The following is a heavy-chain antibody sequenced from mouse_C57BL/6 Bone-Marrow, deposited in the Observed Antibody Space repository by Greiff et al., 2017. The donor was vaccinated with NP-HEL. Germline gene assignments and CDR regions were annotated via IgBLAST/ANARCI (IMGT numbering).Heavy chain of an antibody. D-gene: IGHD2-4*01. Sequence: VQLQQSGAELVKPGASVKMSCKASGYTFTSYWITWVKQRPGQGLEWIGDIYPGSGSTNYNEKFKSKATLTVDTSSSTAYMQLSSLTSEDSAVYYCANLYYDYAGFAYWGQGTLVTVSA. V-gene: IGHV1-55*01. CDR3: ANLYYDYAGFAY. CDR1: GYTFTSYW. J-gene: IGHJ3*01. CDR2: IYPGSGST.